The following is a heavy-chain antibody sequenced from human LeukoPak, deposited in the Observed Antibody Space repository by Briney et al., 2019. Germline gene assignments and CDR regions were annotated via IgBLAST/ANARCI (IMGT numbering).Heavy chain of an antibody. CDR1: GYTFTIYG. V-gene: IGHV1-18*01. CDR2: ITAYNGNT. CDR3: AREGGGIHYYGMDV. J-gene: IGHJ6*02. D-gene: IGHD6-13*01. Sequence: ASEKLFCKAWGYTFTIYGISWVRQPPGQGLEYMRCITAYNGNTNYAQKLQGRVTMTTDTSTSTAYMELRSLRSDDTAVYDCAREGGGIHYYGMDVWGQGTTVTVSS.